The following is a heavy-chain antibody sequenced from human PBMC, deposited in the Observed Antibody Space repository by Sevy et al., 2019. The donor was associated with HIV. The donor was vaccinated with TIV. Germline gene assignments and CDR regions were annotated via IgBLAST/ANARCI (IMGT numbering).Heavy chain of an antibody. CDR3: ARAVEDYSDSSGWDWYFDL. D-gene: IGHD3-22*01. J-gene: IGHJ2*01. CDR2: IFASSNT. Sequence: GGSLRLSCAVSGITVSSNYMGWVRQAPGKGLQWVSGIFASSNTHFADSVEGRFSISRDNSKNTLSLQMNSLSAEDTAVYYCARAVEDYSDSSGWDWYFDLWGRGTLVTVSS. CDR1: GITVSSNY. V-gene: IGHV3-66*01.